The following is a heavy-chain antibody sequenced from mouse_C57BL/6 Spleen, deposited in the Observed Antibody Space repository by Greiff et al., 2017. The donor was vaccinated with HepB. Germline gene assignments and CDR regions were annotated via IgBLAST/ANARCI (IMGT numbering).Heavy chain of an antibody. CDR2: IYPGDGDT. CDR1: GYAFSSYW. D-gene: IGHD2-3*01. V-gene: IGHV1-80*01. J-gene: IGHJ4*01. CDR3: AIYDGYPYYAMDY. Sequence: VQLQQSGAELVQPGASVKISCKASGYAFSSYWMNWVQQRPGKGLEWIGQIYPGDGDTNYNGKFKGKATLTADKSSSTAYMQLSSLTSEDSAVYFCAIYDGYPYYAMDYWGQGTSVTVSS.